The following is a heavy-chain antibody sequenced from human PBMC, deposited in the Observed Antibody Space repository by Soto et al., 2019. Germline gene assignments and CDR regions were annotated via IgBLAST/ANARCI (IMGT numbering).Heavy chain of an antibody. D-gene: IGHD2-21*02. CDR1: GGSISSGGNS. CDR3: AQDDKRLLGRMDV. V-gene: IGHV4-31*03. CDR2: IYYSGST. Sequence: SETLSLTCTVSGGSISSGGNSWSWIRQHPGKGLDWIGHIYYSGSTYYNPSLRSRITISVHTSRNQFSLKLSSVTAADTAVYYWAQDDKRLLGRMDVWGRGTTVTLSS. J-gene: IGHJ6*02.